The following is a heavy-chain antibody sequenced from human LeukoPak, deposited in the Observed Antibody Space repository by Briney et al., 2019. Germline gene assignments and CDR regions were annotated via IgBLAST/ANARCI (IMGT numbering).Heavy chain of an antibody. D-gene: IGHD4-23*01. Sequence: SETLSRTCTVTGGSITSDTYYWNWIRQPAGKGREWIGHISNTGSTNYNPSLNSRVTISIDTSKNQFSLKLSSVTAADTAVYYCARDLFVVTRRDAFDIWGQGTMVTVSS. V-gene: IGHV4-61*09. J-gene: IGHJ3*02. CDR1: GGSITSDTYY. CDR2: ISNTGST. CDR3: ARDLFVVTRRDAFDI.